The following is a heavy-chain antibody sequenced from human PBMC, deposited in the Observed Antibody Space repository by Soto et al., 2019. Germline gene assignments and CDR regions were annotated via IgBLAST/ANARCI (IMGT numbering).Heavy chain of an antibody. J-gene: IGHJ5*02. Sequence: ASVKVSCKASGYTFTSYGISWVRQAPGQELEWMGWISAYNGNTNYAQKLQGRVTMTTDTSTSTAYMELRSLRSDDTAVYYCAREPSIAAAGSFWFDPWGQGTLVTVSS. V-gene: IGHV1-18*01. CDR3: AREPSIAAAGSFWFDP. D-gene: IGHD6-13*01. CDR2: ISAYNGNT. CDR1: GYTFTSYG.